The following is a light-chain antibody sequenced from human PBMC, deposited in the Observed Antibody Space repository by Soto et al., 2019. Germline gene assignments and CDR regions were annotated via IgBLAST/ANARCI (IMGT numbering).Light chain of an antibody. CDR1: QSVSYY. Sequence: EIVLTQSPGTLSLSPGERATLSCRASQSVSYYLAWYQQKPGQAPRLLIYGASSRATGIPDRFSGSGSGTDFTLTIGRLEPEDFAVYYCQQYGSSLWTFGQGTKVDIK. CDR2: GAS. J-gene: IGKJ1*01. V-gene: IGKV3-20*01. CDR3: QQYGSSLWT.